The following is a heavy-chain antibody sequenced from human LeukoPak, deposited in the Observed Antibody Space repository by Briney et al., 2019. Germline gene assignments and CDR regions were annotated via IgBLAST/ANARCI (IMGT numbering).Heavy chain of an antibody. Sequence: SQTLSLTCAISGDSVSSNSASWNWIRQSPSRGLEWLGRTYYRSKWYNDYAVSVKSRIIINPDTSKNQFSLQMNSLTPEDAAVYYCTRGIPRHMDVWGQGTTVTVSS. D-gene: IGHD2-21*01. CDR1: GDSVSSNSAS. J-gene: IGHJ6*02. CDR2: TYYRSKWYN. V-gene: IGHV6-1*01. CDR3: TRGIPRHMDV.